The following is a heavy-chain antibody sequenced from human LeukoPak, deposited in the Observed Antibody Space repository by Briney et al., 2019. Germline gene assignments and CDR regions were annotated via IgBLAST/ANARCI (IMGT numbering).Heavy chain of an antibody. J-gene: IGHJ6*02. CDR2: ISSSPTDI. Sequence: GGSLRLSCAASGFTFSRYAMAWVRQAPGKGPDWVSSISSSPTDIYDADSVKGRFTISRDNSKNSLYLQMNSLRVEDTAVYYCARDFGHCSGGSCYSYYYYGMDVWGQGTTVTVSS. CDR1: GFTFSRYA. V-gene: IGHV3-21*01. CDR3: ARDFGHCSGGSCYSYYYYGMDV. D-gene: IGHD2-15*01.